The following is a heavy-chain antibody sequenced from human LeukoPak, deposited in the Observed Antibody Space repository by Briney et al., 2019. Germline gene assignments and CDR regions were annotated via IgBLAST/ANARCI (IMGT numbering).Heavy chain of an antibody. V-gene: IGHV3-7*01. CDR1: GFTFSSYW. J-gene: IGHJ6*03. CDR2: IKQDGSEK. D-gene: IGHD2-2*01. Sequence: PGGTLRLSCAASGFTFSSYWMSWVRQAPGKGLEWVANIKQDGSEKYYVDSVKGRFTISRDNAKNSLYLQMNSLRAEDTAVYYCAAEVVPAAMGGSYYYMDVWGKGTTVTVSS. CDR3: AAEVVPAAMGGSYYYMDV.